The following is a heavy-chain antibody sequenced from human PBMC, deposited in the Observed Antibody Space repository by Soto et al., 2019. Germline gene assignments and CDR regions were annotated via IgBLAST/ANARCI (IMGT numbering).Heavy chain of an antibody. CDR1: GDSVSSNSAA. CDR2: TYYRSKWYN. J-gene: IGHJ6*02. CDR3: ARDRGTDQLLYYYYGMDV. Sequence: TLSLTCAISGDSVSSNSAAWNWIRQSPSRGLEWLGRTYYRSKWYNDYAVSVKSRITINPNTSKNQFSLQLNSVTPEDTAVYYCARDRGTDQLLYYYYGMDVWGQGTTVTVSS. D-gene: IGHD2-2*02. V-gene: IGHV6-1*01.